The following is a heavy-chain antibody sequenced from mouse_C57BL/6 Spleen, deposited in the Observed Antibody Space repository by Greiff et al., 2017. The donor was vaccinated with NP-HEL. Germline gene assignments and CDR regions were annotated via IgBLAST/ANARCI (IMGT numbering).Heavy chain of an antibody. CDR3: TRDGYSHYYAMDY. J-gene: IGHJ4*01. Sequence: VQLQQSGAELVRPGASVTLSCKASGYTFTDYEMHWVKQTPVHGLEWIGAIDPETGGTAYNQKFKGKAILTADKSSSTAYMELRSLTSEDSAVYYGTRDGYSHYYAMDYWGQGTSVTVSS. CDR1: GYTFTDYE. D-gene: IGHD2-3*01. CDR2: IDPETGGT. V-gene: IGHV1-15*01.